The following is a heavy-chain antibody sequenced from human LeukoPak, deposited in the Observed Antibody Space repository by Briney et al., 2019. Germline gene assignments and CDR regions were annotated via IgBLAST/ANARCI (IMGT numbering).Heavy chain of an antibody. Sequence: SSETLSLTCTVSGGSISSYYWSWIRQPPGKGLEWIGYIYYSGSTNYNPSLKSRVTISVDTSKNQFSLKLSSVTAADTAVYYCARGGGVAARRGYFDYWGQGTLVTVSS. V-gene: IGHV4-59*12. CDR2: IYYSGST. D-gene: IGHD6-6*01. J-gene: IGHJ4*02. CDR3: ARGGGVAARRGYFDY. CDR1: GGSISSYY.